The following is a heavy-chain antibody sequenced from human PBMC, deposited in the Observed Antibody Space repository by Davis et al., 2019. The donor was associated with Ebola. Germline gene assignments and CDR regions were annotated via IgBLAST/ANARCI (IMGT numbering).Heavy chain of an antibody. V-gene: IGHV3-21*01. J-gene: IGHJ4*02. CDR3: AREKDGSGTPFDY. Sequence: GESLKISCAASGFTFSSYSMNWVRQAPGKGLEWVSSISSSSSYIYYADSVKGRFTISRDNAKNSLYLQMNSLRAEDTAVYYCAREKDGSGTPFDYWGQGTLVTVSS. D-gene: IGHD3-10*01. CDR2: ISSSSSYI. CDR1: GFTFSSYS.